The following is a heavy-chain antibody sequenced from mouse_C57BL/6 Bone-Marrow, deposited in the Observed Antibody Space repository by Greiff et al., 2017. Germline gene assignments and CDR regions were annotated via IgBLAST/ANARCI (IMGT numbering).Heavy chain of an antibody. Sequence: EVKVEESGGGLVKPGGSLKLSCAASGFTFSSYAMSWVRQTPEKRLEWVATISDGGSYTYYPDNVKGRFTISRDNAKNNLYLQMSHLKSEDTAMYYCARDLTIVRRGFAYWGQGTLVTVSA. CDR3: ARDLTIVRRGFAY. CDR2: ISDGGSYT. D-gene: IGHD2-1*01. V-gene: IGHV5-4*01. J-gene: IGHJ3*01. CDR1: GFTFSSYA.